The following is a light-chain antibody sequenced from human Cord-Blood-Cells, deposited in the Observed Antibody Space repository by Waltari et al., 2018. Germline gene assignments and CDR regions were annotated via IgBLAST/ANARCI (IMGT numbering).Light chain of an antibody. J-gene: IGKJ3*01. CDR2: GAS. CDR3: QQYGSSPFT. CDR1: PSVSSSY. Sequence: EIVLTQSPGTLSLSPGERATLSCRASPSVSSSYLAWYQQKPGQAPRPLIYGASSRATGIPDRFSGSGSGTDFTLTISRLEPEDFAVYYCQQYGSSPFTFGPGTKVDIK. V-gene: IGKV3-20*01.